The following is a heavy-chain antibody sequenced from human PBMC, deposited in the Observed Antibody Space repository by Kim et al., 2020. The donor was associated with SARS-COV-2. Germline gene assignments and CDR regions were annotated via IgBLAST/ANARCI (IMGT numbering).Heavy chain of an antibody. J-gene: IGHJ4*02. CDR2: ISSSSSYI. D-gene: IGHD3-22*01. CDR3: ARASPLLDTYYYDSSDPGRGDY. V-gene: IGHV3-21*01. Sequence: GGSLRLSCAASGFTFSSYSMNWVRQAPGKGLEWVSSISSSSSYIYYADSVKGRFTISRDNAKNSLYLQMNSLRAEDTAVYYCARASPLLDTYYYDSSDPGRGDYWGQGTLVTVSS. CDR1: GFTFSSYS.